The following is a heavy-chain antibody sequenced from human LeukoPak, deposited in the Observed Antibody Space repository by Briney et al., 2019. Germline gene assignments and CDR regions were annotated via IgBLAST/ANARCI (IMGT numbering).Heavy chain of an antibody. CDR2: IYYNGST. D-gene: IGHD3-10*01. CDR1: GGSISSGDYY. CDR3: ARTSLGGAWFDP. V-gene: IGHV4-30-4*08. Sequence: PSETLSLTCTVSGGSISSGDYYWSWIRQPPGKGLEWIGYIYYNGSTYYNPSLKSRVTISVDTSKNQFSLKLSSVTAADAALCYCARTSLGGAWFDPWGQGTLVTVSS. J-gene: IGHJ5*02.